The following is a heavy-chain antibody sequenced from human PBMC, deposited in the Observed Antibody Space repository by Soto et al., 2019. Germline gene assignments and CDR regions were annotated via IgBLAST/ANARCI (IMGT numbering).Heavy chain of an antibody. CDR3: ARDCYTLEVATNGLDV. V-gene: IGHV4-61*01. Sequence: SETLSLTCTVSGGSVSGDTYFWSWIRQPPGKGLEWIGYIYYSGTTNYNPSLKSRVTISVDTSKNQFSLKLSSVTAADTAVYYCARDCYTLEVATNGLDVWGQGITVTV. CDR1: GGSVSGDTYF. CDR2: IYYSGTT. D-gene: IGHD2-2*02. J-gene: IGHJ6*02.